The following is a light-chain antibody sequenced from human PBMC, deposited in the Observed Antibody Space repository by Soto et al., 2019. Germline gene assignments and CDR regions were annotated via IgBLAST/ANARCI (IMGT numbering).Light chain of an antibody. V-gene: IGKV3-15*01. CDR3: QQYNNWLS. CDR2: AAS. Sequence: EIVMTQSPATLSVSPGERATLSCRASQTVSSNLAWYQQKPGQAPRLLIYAASTRATGIRARFSGSGSGTEFALTISSLQSEDFAVYYCQQYNNWLSFGGGTKVEIK. J-gene: IGKJ4*01. CDR1: QTVSSN.